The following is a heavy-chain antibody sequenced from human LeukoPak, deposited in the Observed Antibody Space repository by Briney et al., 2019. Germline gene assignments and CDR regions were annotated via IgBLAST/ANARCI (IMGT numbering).Heavy chain of an antibody. Sequence: GSLRLSCAVSGFTFSSYSMSWVRQAPGKGLEWIGSIYYSGSTYYNPSLKSRVTISVDTSKNQFSLKLSSVTAADTAVYYCATFGIAAARSGFDYWGQGTLVTVSS. D-gene: IGHD6-13*01. CDR1: GFTFSSYS. CDR3: ATFGIAAARSGFDY. J-gene: IGHJ4*02. V-gene: IGHV4-39*07. CDR2: IYYSGST.